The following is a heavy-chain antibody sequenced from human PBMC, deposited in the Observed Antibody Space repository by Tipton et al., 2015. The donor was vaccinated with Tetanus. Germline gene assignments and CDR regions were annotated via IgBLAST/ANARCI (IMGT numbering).Heavy chain of an antibody. V-gene: IGHV4-61*01. J-gene: IGHJ2*01. Sequence: LRLSCTVSGDSVRSGSYYWSWIRQPPGQGLEWIGLIYYSGSTSYNPSLKSRVTISVDTSKNQLSLKLTSVTAADTAVYYCATMTPVDWYFDLWGRGTLVTVSS. D-gene: IGHD4-23*01. CDR3: ATMTPVDWYFDL. CDR1: GDSVRSGSYY. CDR2: IYYSGST.